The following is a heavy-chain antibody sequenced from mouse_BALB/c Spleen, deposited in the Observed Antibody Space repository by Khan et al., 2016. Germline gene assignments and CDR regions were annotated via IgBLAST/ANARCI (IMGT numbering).Heavy chain of an antibody. Sequence: EVELVESGGGLVKPGGSLKLSCAASGFTFSSYAMSWVRQTPEKRLEWVASISTGGDIYYPDSVKGRFTISRDNARNILYLQMASLRSEDTAMYYCDMCDYDRGYYYSIDYWGQGTSVTVSS. D-gene: IGHD2-13*01. CDR2: ISTGGDI. CDR3: DMCDYDRGYYYSIDY. V-gene: IGHV5-6-5*01. J-gene: IGHJ4*01. CDR1: GFTFSSYA.